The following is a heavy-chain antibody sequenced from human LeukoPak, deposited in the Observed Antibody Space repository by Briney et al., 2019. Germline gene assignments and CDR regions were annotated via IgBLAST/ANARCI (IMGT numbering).Heavy chain of an antibody. J-gene: IGHJ5*02. V-gene: IGHV4-30-4*01. Sequence: SETLSLTCTVSGGSISSGDYYWSWIRQPPGKGLEWIGYIYYSGSTYYNPSLKSRVTISVDTSKNQFSLKLSSVTAVDTAVYYCARVGQGYAGLDPWGQGTLVTVSS. CDR3: ARVGQGYAGLDP. CDR2: IYYSGST. CDR1: GGSISSGDYY. D-gene: IGHD5-18*01.